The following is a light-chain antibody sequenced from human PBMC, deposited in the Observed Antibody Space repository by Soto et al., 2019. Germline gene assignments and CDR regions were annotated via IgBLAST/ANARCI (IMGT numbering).Light chain of an antibody. CDR1: QNININ. CDR3: QQYNNWPPYT. Sequence: EIVMTQSPATLSVSPGERATLSCRASQNININLAWYQQKPGQAPRLLIYRASIRATGVPARFSGSGSGTGFTLTISSLQSEDSATYYCQQYNNWPPYTFGQGTKLEIK. V-gene: IGKV3-15*01. J-gene: IGKJ2*01. CDR2: RAS.